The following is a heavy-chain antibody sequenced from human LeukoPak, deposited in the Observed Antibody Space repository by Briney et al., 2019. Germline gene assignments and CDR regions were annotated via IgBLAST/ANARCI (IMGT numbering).Heavy chain of an antibody. V-gene: IGHV1-2*02. CDR1: GHTFTGYY. CDR2: INPNSGGT. D-gene: IGHD3-3*01. CDR3: ARDRLRTYYDSWSGYYDYYMDV. J-gene: IGHJ6*03. Sequence: ASVKVSCKASGHTFTGYYMHWVRQAPGQGLEWMGWINPNSGGTNYAQKFKGRVTMTRDTSISTAYMELSRLRSDDTAVYYCARDRLRTYYDSWSGYYDYYMDVWGKGTTVTVSS.